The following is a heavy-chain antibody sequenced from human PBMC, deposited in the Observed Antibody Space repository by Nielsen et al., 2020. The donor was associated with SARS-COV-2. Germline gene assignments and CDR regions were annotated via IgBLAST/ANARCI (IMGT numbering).Heavy chain of an antibody. CDR1: GYNFMTYG. CDR2: INPNSAGT. J-gene: IGHJ5*02. V-gene: IGHV1-2*06. Sequence: ASVKVSCKASGYNFMTYGINWVRQAPGQGLEWMGRINPNSAGTNYAQRFKGRVTLTTDTSISTAYMDLSRLRSDDTAVYYCARDEYNYGYNWFDTWGQGTLVTVSS. D-gene: IGHD5-18*01. CDR3: ARDEYNYGYNWFDT.